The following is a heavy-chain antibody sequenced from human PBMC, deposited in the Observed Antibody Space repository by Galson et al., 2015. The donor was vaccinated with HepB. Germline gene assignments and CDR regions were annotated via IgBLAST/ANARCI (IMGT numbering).Heavy chain of an antibody. Sequence: SLRLSCAASGFTVSSNYMSWVRQAPGKGLEWVSVIYSGGSTYYADSVKGRFTISRDNSKNTLYLQMNSLRAEDTAVYYCARDLKTYGSGSYSDYWGQGTLVTVSS. V-gene: IGHV3-53*01. D-gene: IGHD3-10*01. CDR1: GFTVSSNY. J-gene: IGHJ4*02. CDR2: IYSGGST. CDR3: ARDLKTYGSGSYSDY.